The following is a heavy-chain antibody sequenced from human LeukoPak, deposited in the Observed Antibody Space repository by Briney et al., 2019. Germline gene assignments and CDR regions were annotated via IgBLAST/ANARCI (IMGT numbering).Heavy chain of an antibody. Sequence: GVSLRLSCAASGFTFSSYAMSWVRQAPGKGLEWVSAISGSGGSTYYADSVKGRFTISRDNSKNTLYLQMNSLRAEDTAVYYCAKDPQYYYDSSGYYLPFDYWGQGTLVTVSS. CDR3: AKDPQYYYDSSGYYLPFDY. D-gene: IGHD3-22*01. V-gene: IGHV3-23*01. J-gene: IGHJ4*02. CDR2: ISGSGGST. CDR1: GFTFSSYA.